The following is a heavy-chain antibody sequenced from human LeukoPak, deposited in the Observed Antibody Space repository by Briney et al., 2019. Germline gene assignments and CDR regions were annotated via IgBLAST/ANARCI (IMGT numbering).Heavy chain of an antibody. V-gene: IGHV4-34*01. CDR1: GGSFSGSY. Sequence: SETLSLTCAVYGGSFSGSYWSWLRQSPGKGLEWIGEINHSGSTNYHPSLKSRATISVDTSKNQFSLNLSSVTAADTAVYYCTYSGSNYPDYWGQGTLVTVSS. D-gene: IGHD1-26*01. CDR3: TYSGSNYPDY. J-gene: IGHJ4*02. CDR2: INHSGST.